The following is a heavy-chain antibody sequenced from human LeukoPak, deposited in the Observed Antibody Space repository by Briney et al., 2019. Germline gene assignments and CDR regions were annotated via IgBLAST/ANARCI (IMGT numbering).Heavy chain of an antibody. CDR3: ARGSFGDYYYYYMDV. V-gene: IGHV1-69*13. J-gene: IGHJ6*03. CDR2: IIPIFGTA. CDR1: GGTFSSYA. D-gene: IGHD3-16*01. Sequence: SVKVSCKASGGTFSSYAISWVRQAPGQGLEWMGGIIPIFGTANYAQKFQGRVTITADESTSTAYMELSSLRSEDTAVYYCARGSFGDYYYYYMDVWGKGTTVTISS.